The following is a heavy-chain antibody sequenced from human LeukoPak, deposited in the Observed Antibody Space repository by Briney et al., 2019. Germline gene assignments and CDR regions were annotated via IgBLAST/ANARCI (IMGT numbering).Heavy chain of an antibody. CDR2: ISAYNGNT. D-gene: IGHD3-10*01. CDR3: ARDGNYYGSGSYLLGYYYMDV. J-gene: IGHJ6*03. Sequence: ASVKVSCKASGYTFTGYYMHWVRQAPGQGLEWMGWISAYNGNTNYAQKLQGRVTMTTDTSTSTAYMELRSLRSDDTAVYYCARDGNYYGSGSYLLGYYYMDVWGKGTTVTISS. CDR1: GYTFTGYY. V-gene: IGHV1-18*04.